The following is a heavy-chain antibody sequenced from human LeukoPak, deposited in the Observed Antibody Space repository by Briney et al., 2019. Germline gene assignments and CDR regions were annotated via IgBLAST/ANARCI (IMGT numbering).Heavy chain of an antibody. D-gene: IGHD4-17*01. CDR3: ARATVTIPYYFDY. Sequence: GGSLRLSCAASGFTFSSYGMHWVRQAPGKGLEWVAFIRYDGSNKYYADSVKGRFTISRDNSKNTLYLQMNSLRSEDTAVYYCARATVTIPYYFDYWGQGTLVTVSS. CDR1: GFTFSSYG. CDR2: IRYDGSNK. J-gene: IGHJ4*02. V-gene: IGHV3-30*02.